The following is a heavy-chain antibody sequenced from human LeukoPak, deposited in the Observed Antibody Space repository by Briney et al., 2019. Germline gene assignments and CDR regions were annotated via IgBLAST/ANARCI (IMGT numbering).Heavy chain of an antibody. D-gene: IGHD3-10*01. J-gene: IGHJ3*02. CDR3: ASSITMVRGARPDAFDI. Sequence: PGDSLKISCKGSGYSFTSYWIGWVRQMPGKGLEWMGIIYPGDSDTRYSPSFQGQVTTSADKSISTAYLQWSSLKASDTAMYYCASSITMVRGARPDAFDIWGQGTMVTVSS. CDR1: GYSFTSYW. CDR2: IYPGDSDT. V-gene: IGHV5-51*01.